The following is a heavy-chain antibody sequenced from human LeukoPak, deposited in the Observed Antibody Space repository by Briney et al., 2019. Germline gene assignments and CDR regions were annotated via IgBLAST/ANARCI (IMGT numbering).Heavy chain of an antibody. CDR3: ARVVPPTDYGSGSYFWDPYYFDY. V-gene: IGHV3-7*03. J-gene: IGHJ4*02. Sequence: GGSLRLSCAASGFTFSSYWMSWVRQAPGKGLEWVANIKQDGSEKYYVDSVKGQFTISRDNAKNSLYLQMNSLRAEDTAVYYCARVVPPTDYGSGSYFWDPYYFDYWGQGTLVTVSS. CDR2: IKQDGSEK. D-gene: IGHD3-10*01. CDR1: GFTFSSYW.